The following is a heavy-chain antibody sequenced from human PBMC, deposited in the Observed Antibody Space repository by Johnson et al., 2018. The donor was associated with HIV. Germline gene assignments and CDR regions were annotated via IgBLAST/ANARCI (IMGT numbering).Heavy chain of an antibody. D-gene: IGHD6-6*01. V-gene: IGHV3-30*04. Sequence: QVQLVESGGGLVQPGGSLRLSCAASGFIFSSYAMHWVRQAPGEGLEWVAVISYDGNKTYYVDSVKGRFTISRDNAKNSLYLQMNSLRAEDTAVDYCAREFRYSSSPAHYAFDIWGQGTMVTVSS. CDR3: AREFRYSSSPAHYAFDI. CDR1: GFIFSSYA. J-gene: IGHJ3*02. CDR2: ISYDGNKT.